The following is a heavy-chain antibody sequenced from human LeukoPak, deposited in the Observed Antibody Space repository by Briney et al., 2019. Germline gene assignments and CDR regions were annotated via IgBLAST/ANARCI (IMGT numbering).Heavy chain of an antibody. D-gene: IGHD5-24*01. CDR2: IHYSGST. V-gene: IGHV4-59*08. CDR3: ARGRDGYNFFDY. J-gene: IGHJ4*02. Sequence: SETLSLTCSVSGGSISSYYWSWIRQPPGKGLEWIGYIHYSGSTNYNPSLKSRVTILLDMSKNQFSLRLSSVTAADTAVYYCARGRDGYNFFDYWGQGTLATVSS. CDR1: GGSISSYY.